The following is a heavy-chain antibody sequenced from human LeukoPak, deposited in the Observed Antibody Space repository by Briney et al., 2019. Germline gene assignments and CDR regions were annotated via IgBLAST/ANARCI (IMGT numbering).Heavy chain of an antibody. D-gene: IGHD6-19*01. CDR3: ARGATAVAPDY. J-gene: IGHJ4*02. Sequence: AVNVSRKASGGTFSSYAISWVRQAPGQGLEGMGGMSRIFGTANYAQKFQGRVTNSADESTSTAYMELSSLRSEDTALYCCARGATAVAPDYWGQGTLVTVSS. CDR1: GGTFSSYA. V-gene: IGHV1-69*01. CDR2: MSRIFGTA.